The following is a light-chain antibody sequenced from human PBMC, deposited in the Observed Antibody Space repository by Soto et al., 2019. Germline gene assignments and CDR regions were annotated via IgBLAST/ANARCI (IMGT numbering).Light chain of an antibody. CDR3: QQSYTAPT. V-gene: IGKV1-39*01. CDR1: QSISIY. Sequence: DIQLTQSPSSLPASVGDRVTITCRASQSISIYLNWYQHKPGKAPKLLINAASNLQSGVPSRFSGSGSGTDFTLTISSLQLDDFATYYCQQSYTAPTFGQGTKVEIK. J-gene: IGKJ1*01. CDR2: AAS.